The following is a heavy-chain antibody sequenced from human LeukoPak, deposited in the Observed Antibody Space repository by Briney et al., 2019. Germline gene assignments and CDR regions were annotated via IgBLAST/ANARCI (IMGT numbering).Heavy chain of an antibody. CDR2: ISAYNGNT. CDR3: ARSSGDYYVSSGYPDDY. J-gene: IGHJ4*02. D-gene: IGHD3-22*01. V-gene: IGHV1-18*01. Sequence: ASVKVSCKASGYTFTSYGISWVRQAPGQGLEWMGWISAYNGNTNYAQKLQGRVTMTTDTSTSTAYMELRSLRSDDTAVYYCARSSGDYYVSSGYPDDYWGQGTLVTVSS. CDR1: GYTFTSYG.